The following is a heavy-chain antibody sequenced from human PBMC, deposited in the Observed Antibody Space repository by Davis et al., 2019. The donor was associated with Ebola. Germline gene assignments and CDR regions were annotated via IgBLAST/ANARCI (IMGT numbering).Heavy chain of an antibody. CDR1: GFTFSSYA. V-gene: IGHV3-23*01. D-gene: IGHD1-26*01. CDR3: ARGHSEWELLIYYGMDV. J-gene: IGHJ6*04. Sequence: GESLKISCAASGFTFSSYAMSWVRQAPGKGLEWVSAISGSGGSTYYADSVKGRFTISRDNSKNTLYLQMNSLRAEDTAVYYCARGHSEWELLIYYGMDVWGKGTTVTVSS. CDR2: ISGSGGST.